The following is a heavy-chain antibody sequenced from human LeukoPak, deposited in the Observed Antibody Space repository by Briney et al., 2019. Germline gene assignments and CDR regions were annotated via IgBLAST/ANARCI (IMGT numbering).Heavy chain of an antibody. D-gene: IGHD1-14*01. J-gene: IGHJ4*02. CDR3: ARDVGKEPDY. CDR2: ISGSGGST. CDR1: GFAFSSYA. V-gene: IGHV3-23*01. Sequence: GGSLRLSCAASGFAFSSYAMSWVRQAPGKGLEWVSAISGSGGSTYYADSVKGRFTISRDNTKNTLYLQLNSLRAEDTAVYYCARDVGKEPDYWGQGTLVTVSS.